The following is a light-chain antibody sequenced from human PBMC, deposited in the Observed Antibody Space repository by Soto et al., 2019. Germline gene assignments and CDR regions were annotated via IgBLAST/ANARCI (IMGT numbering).Light chain of an antibody. CDR3: QQYGSLSWT. Sequence: EIVLTQSPGTLSLSPGERATLSCRASQSVGSKYLAWYQQKPGQAPRILIFGASVRATGIPDRFSGSGSGTDFTLTISRLEPEDFAIYYCQQYGSLSWTFGQGTRVEIK. CDR1: QSVGSKY. J-gene: IGKJ1*01. V-gene: IGKV3-20*01. CDR2: GAS.